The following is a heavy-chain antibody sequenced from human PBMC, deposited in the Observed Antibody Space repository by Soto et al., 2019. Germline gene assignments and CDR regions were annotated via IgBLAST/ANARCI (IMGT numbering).Heavy chain of an antibody. CDR2: IYYSGSA. CDR3: ARKFIPVAGSFNWFDP. CDR1: GGSISSGGFY. J-gene: IGHJ5*02. Sequence: PSETLSLTCTVSGGSISSGGFYWSWIRQHPGKGLEWIGYIYYSGSAYYNPSLKSRVGISVDTSKNQFSLKLSSVTAADTAVYYCARKFIPVAGSFNWFDPWGQGTLVTVSS. D-gene: IGHD6-19*01. V-gene: IGHV4-31*03.